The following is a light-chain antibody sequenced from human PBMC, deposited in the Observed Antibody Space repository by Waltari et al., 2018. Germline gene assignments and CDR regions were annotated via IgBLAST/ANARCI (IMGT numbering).Light chain of an antibody. CDR2: DAS. Sequence: DIQMTQSPSTLSPSVGDTVTITCRASQSISDYLAWYQQKPGKAPKLLIYDASTLKNGVPSRFSGSVSGTEFTLTISSLQPDDFATYYCQQRSNWPLLTFGGGTKVEL. J-gene: IGKJ4*01. CDR1: QSISDY. CDR3: QQRSNWPLLT. V-gene: IGKV1-5*01.